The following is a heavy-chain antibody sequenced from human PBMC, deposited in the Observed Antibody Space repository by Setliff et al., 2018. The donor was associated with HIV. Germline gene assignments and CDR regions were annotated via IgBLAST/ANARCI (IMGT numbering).Heavy chain of an antibody. CDR1: GFSFDAYA. J-gene: IGHJ4*02. CDR3: AKDGGEGQYGLGSYYTKRAFDY. CDR2: ISWNSGSI. Sequence: GGSLRLSCAASGFSFDAYAMHWVRQAPGKGLEWVSVISWNSGSIGYADSVKGRFTISRDNAKNSLYLQMNSLRAEDTSLYYCAKDGGEGQYGLGSYYTKRAFDYRGQGTLVNVSS. V-gene: IGHV3-9*01. D-gene: IGHD3-10*01.